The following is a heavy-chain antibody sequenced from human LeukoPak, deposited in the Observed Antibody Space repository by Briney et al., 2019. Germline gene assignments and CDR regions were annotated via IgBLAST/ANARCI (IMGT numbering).Heavy chain of an antibody. V-gene: IGHV3-30*02. Sequence: PGGSLRLSCAASGFTSSSYGMYWVRQAPGKGLEWVAFIRYDGSNKYYADSVKGRFTISRDNSKNTLYLQMNSLRAEDTAVYYCAKDQEGALFFDYWGQGTLVTVSS. J-gene: IGHJ4*02. CDR1: GFTSSSYG. CDR3: AKDQEGALFFDY. D-gene: IGHD1-26*01. CDR2: IRYDGSNK.